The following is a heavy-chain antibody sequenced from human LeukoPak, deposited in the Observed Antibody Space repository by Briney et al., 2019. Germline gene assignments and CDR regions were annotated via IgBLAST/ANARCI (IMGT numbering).Heavy chain of an antibody. V-gene: IGHV3-21*01. CDR1: GFTFSSYS. Sequence: GGSLRLSCAASGFTFSSYSMNWVRQAPGKGLEWVSSISSSSYIYYADSVKGRFTISRDNAKNSLYLQMNSLRAEDTAVYYCARDGMVRGVLWPSDYWGQGTLVTVSS. CDR2: ISSSSYI. D-gene: IGHD3-10*01. CDR3: ARDGMVRGVLWPSDY. J-gene: IGHJ4*02.